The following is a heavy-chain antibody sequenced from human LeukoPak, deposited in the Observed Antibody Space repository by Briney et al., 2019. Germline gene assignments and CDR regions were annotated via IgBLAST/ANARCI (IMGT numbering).Heavy chain of an antibody. D-gene: IGHD5-24*01. CDR2: ITSGRTT. J-gene: IGHJ4*02. CDR3: ARARRPKWERDGYTSKESAFDI. V-gene: IGHV3-69-1*01. Sequence: GGSLRLSCAASGFTFSDCYMSWIRQAPGKGPEWVSSITSGRTTYYADSVKGRFTISNDNAKKSLYLQMNSLRAEDTAVYCCARARRPKWERDGYTSKESAFDIWGQGTLVTVSS. CDR1: GFTFSDCY.